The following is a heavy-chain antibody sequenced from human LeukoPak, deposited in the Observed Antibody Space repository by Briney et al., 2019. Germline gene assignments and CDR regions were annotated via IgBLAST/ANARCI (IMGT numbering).Heavy chain of an antibody. V-gene: IGHV3-21*01. Sequence: PGGSLRLSCGASGFTFSSYSMNWVRQAPGKGLEWVSSISSSSSYIYYADSVKGRFTISKDNAKNSLYLQMNSLRAEDTAVYYCARVRTGTTRGAFDYWGQGTLVTVSS. CDR2: ISSSSSYI. D-gene: IGHD1-7*01. J-gene: IGHJ4*02. CDR1: GFTFSSYS. CDR3: ARVRTGTTRGAFDY.